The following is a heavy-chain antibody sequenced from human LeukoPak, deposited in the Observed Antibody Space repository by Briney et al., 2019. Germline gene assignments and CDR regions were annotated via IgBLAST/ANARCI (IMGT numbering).Heavy chain of an antibody. V-gene: IGHV3-48*03. CDR2: ISSSGSTI. D-gene: IGHD3-10*01. Sequence: LSLTCTVSGYSISSGYYWVRQAPGKGLEWVSYISSSGSTIYYADSVKGRFTISRDNAKNSLYLQMNSLRAEDTAVYYCAILDYYGSGGAFDYWGQGTLVTVSS. J-gene: IGHJ4*02. CDR1: GYSISSGY. CDR3: AILDYYGSGGAFDY.